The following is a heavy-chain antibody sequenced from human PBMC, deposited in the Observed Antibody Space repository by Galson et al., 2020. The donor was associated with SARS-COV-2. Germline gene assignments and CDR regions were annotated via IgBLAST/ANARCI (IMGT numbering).Heavy chain of an antibody. Sequence: ASVKVSCKDSGYTFTSYGISWVRQAPGQGLEWMGWISAYNGNTNYAQKLQGRVTMTTDPSTSTAYMELRSLRSDDTAVYYCARARFDDYDCWSGYSPFLPDAFDIWCQGTMVTVSS. CDR1: GYTFTSYG. CDR3: ARARFDDYDCWSGYSPFLPDAFDI. D-gene: IGHD3-3*01. J-gene: IGHJ3*02. CDR2: ISAYNGNT. V-gene: IGHV1-18*04.